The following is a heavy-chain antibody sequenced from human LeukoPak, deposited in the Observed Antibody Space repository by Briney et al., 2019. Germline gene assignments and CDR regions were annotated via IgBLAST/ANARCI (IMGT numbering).Heavy chain of an antibody. J-gene: IGHJ4*02. D-gene: IGHD1-26*01. CDR1: GGSFSGYY. CDR3: ARVGVGATPRFDY. CDR2: INHSGST. V-gene: IGHV4-34*01. Sequence: KPSETLSLTCAVYGGSFSGYYWSWIRQPPGKGLEWVGEINHSGSTNYNPSLKSRVTISVDTSKNQFSLNLSSVTAADTAVYYCARVGVGATPRFDYWGQGTLVTVSS.